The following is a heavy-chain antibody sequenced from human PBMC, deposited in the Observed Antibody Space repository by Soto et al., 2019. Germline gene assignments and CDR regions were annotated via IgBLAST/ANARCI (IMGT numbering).Heavy chain of an antibody. CDR2: IFYSGST. D-gene: IGHD3-10*01. V-gene: IGHV4-59*08. CDR1: GGSISSYY. J-gene: IGHJ6*02. Sequence: PSETLSLTCTVSGGSISSYYWSWIRQPPGKGLEWIGYIFYSGSTNYNPSLKSRVTISVDTSKNQFSLNLSSVTAADTAVYYCARHPNYYYGSGSSYYYYYYGMDVWGQGTTVTVSS. CDR3: ARHPNYYYGSGSSYYYYYYGMDV.